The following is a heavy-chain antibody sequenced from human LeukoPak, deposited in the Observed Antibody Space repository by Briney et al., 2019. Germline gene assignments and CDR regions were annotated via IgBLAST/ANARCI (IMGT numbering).Heavy chain of an antibody. Sequence: SETLSLTCTVSGGSISSSSYYWGWIRQPPGKGLEWIGSIYYSGSTYYNPSLKSRVTISVDTSKNQFSLKLNSVTAADTAVYYCAREREQNPNYYSYYYIDVWGKGTTVTVSS. J-gene: IGHJ6*03. D-gene: IGHD1-14*01. CDR1: GGSISSSSYY. V-gene: IGHV4-39*07. CDR3: AREREQNPNYYSYYYIDV. CDR2: IYYSGST.